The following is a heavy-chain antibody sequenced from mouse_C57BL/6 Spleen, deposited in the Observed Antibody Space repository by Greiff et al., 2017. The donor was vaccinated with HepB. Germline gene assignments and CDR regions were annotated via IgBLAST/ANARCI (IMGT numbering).Heavy chain of an antibody. CDR2: IDPSDSET. J-gene: IGHJ3*01. Sequence: QVQLQQPGAELVRPGSSVKLSCKASGYTFTSYWMHWVKQRPIQGLEWIGNIDPSDSETHYNQKFKDKATLTVDKSSSTAYMQLSSLTSEDSAVYYCAIYCNYSWFAYWGQGTLVTVSA. V-gene: IGHV1-52*01. CDR1: GYTFTSYW. CDR3: AIYCNYSWFAY. D-gene: IGHD2-1*01.